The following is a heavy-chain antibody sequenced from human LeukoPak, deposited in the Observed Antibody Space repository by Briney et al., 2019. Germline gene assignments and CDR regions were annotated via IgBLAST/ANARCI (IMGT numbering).Heavy chain of an antibody. Sequence: SETLSLTCTVSGGSISSSSYYWGWIRQPPRKGLEWIGSIYYSGSTYYNPSLKSRVTISVDTSKNQFSLKLSSVTAADTAVYYCARDRAVAGFGWFDPWGQGTLATVSS. CDR2: IYYSGST. V-gene: IGHV4-39*07. D-gene: IGHD6-19*01. CDR3: ARDRAVAGFGWFDP. J-gene: IGHJ5*02. CDR1: GGSISSSSYY.